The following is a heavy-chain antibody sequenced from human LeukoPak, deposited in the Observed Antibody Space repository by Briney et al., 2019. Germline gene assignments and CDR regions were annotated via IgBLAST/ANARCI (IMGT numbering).Heavy chain of an antibody. D-gene: IGHD3-3*01. V-gene: IGHV4-34*01. Sequence: SETLSLTCAVYGGSFSGYYWSWIRQPPGKGLEWIGETNHSGSTNYNPSLKSRVTISVDTSKNQFSLKLSSVTAADTAVYYCAREIRYDFWSGYSYYFDYWGQGTLVTVSS. CDR2: TNHSGST. CDR3: AREIRYDFWSGYSYYFDY. CDR1: GGSFSGYY. J-gene: IGHJ4*02.